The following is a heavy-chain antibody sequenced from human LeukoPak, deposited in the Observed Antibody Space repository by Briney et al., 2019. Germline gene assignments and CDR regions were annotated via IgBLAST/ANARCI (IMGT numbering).Heavy chain of an antibody. CDR1: GFTFSSYG. V-gene: IGHV3-33*01. CDR2: ILYDGSNT. Sequence: QSGGSLRLSRAASGFTFSSYGMHGVRQAPGKGLECGAVILYDGSNTYYAEPVKGRFPISRDNSKNTLYLQVNSLRPEDTAVYCCARDETYGSGSYYNVGYYYYGMDVWGQGTTVTVSS. D-gene: IGHD3-10*01. CDR3: ARDETYGSGSYYNVGYYYYGMDV. J-gene: IGHJ6*02.